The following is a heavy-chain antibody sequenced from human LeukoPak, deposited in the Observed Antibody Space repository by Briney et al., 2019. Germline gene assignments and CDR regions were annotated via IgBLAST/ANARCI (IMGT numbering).Heavy chain of an antibody. D-gene: IGHD3-16*02. CDR2: IYYSGST. Sequence: SETLSLTCTVSGDSISHYYWGWIRQPPGKGLEWIGSIYYSGSTYYNPSLKSRVTISVDTFKNQFSLKLSSVTAADTAVYYCARRGGEFGGVISHWGQGTMVTVSS. CDR1: GDSISHYY. CDR3: ARRGGEFGGVISH. J-gene: IGHJ3*01. V-gene: IGHV4-39*01.